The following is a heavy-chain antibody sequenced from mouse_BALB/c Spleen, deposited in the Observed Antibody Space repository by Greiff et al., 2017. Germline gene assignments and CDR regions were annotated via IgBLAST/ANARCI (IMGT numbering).Heavy chain of an antibody. J-gene: IGHJ2*01. Sequence: EVKVEESGPGLVKPSQSLSLTCSVTGYSITSGYYWNWIRQFPGNKLEWMGYISYDGSNNYNPSLKNRISITRDTSKNQFFLKLNSVTTEDTATYYCARETTVVAKNYFDYWGQGTTLTVSS. CDR3: ARETTVVAKNYFDY. CDR1: GYSITSGYY. CDR2: ISYDGSN. D-gene: IGHD1-1*01. V-gene: IGHV3-6*02.